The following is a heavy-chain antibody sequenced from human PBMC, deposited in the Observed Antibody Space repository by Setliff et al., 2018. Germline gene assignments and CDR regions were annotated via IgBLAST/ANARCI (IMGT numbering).Heavy chain of an antibody. Sequence: SGPTLVNPTQTLTLTCTYSGFSFGISGMRLSWIRQAPGKALEWLARVDWDDDKFYSTSLATRLTISEDTFKNQVILTMTNMDPADTATYFCARDSREYYFDYWGQGILVTSPQ. CDR2: VDWDDDK. CDR1: GFSFGISGMR. D-gene: IGHD3-22*01. CDR3: ARDSREYYFDY. V-gene: IGHV2-70*04. J-gene: IGHJ4*02.